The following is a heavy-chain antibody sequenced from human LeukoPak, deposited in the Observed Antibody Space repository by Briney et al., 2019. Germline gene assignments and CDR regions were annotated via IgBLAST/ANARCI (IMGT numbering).Heavy chain of an antibody. CDR3: AKDYYGSGSGTIDY. V-gene: IGHV3-9*01. CDR1: GFTFDDYA. D-gene: IGHD3-10*01. CDR2: ISWNSGDI. Sequence: GRSLRLSCAASGFTFDDYAMHWVRQAPGKGLEWVSSISWNSGDIGYVDSVKGRFTIFRDNAKNSLYLQMNSLRTEDTALYYCAKDYYGSGSGTIDYWGQGTLVTVSS. J-gene: IGHJ4*02.